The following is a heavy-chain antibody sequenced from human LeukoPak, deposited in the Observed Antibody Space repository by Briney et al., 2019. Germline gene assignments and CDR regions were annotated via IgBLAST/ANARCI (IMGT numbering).Heavy chain of an antibody. V-gene: IGHV4-59*01. D-gene: IGHD4-23*01. CDR3: ARGSYGGNLDY. J-gene: IGHJ4*02. Sequence: AETLSLTCTVSGGSIRSYYWSGIRQPPGKGLEWIGYIYYSGSTNNNPSLKSRVTISVDTSKNQFSLKLSSVTAADTAVYYCARGSYGGNLDYWGQGTLVTVSS. CDR2: IYYSGST. CDR1: GGSIRSYY.